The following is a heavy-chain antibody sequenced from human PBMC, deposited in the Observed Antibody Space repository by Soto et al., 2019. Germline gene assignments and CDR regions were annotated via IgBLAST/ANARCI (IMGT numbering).Heavy chain of an antibody. Sequence: GGSLRLSCAASGFTVSSNYMSWVRQAPGKGLEWVAVIYSGGSTYYEDSVKGRFTIPRDNSKNTLYLQMNSLRAEDTAVYYCARDHDARGQFYYYYGMDVWHQGTTVTVSS. J-gene: IGHJ6*02. CDR2: IYSGGST. D-gene: IGHD1-1*01. V-gene: IGHV3-53*01. CDR1: GFTVSSNY. CDR3: ARDHDARGQFYYYYGMDV.